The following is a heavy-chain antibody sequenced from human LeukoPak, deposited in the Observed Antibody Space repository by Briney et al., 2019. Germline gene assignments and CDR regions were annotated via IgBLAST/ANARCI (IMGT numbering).Heavy chain of an antibody. V-gene: IGHV3-33*06. Sequence: PRGSLRHSSEVSGFTMKNFGMHWVRQAPGKGLEWVAVIWYDGSQKHYVESVKGRFTISRENSMNTLSLQMNGLRVEDTGIYYCVKGADGDYDFEASCYLESWGQGTMVIVSP. D-gene: IGHD3-3*01. CDR3: VKGADGDYDFEASCYLES. CDR2: IWYDGSQK. CDR1: GFTMKNFG. J-gene: IGHJ4*02.